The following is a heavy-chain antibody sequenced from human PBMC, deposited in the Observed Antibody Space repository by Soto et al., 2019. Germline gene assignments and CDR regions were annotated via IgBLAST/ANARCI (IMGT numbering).Heavy chain of an antibody. CDR1: GCSLGSSVYY. Sequence: SETLSLTCTVSGCSLGSSVYYWVGIRQSPGKGLEWIGNINCSGNTFYNPSLKKRVTISVDTSKNQIYLHLSAGTAADTAIFYCASIAAPGTTHFDFWGQGTLVTVSS. CDR3: ASIAAPGTTHFDF. V-gene: IGHV4-39*01. CDR2: INCSGNT. D-gene: IGHD6-13*01. J-gene: IGHJ4*02.